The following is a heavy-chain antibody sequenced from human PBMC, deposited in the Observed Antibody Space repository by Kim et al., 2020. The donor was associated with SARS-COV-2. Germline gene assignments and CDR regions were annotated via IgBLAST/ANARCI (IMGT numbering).Heavy chain of an antibody. D-gene: IGHD3-10*01. CDR2: IYSGGST. CDR1: GFTVSSNY. CDR3: ARDGRSFRGVIIPGAFDI. V-gene: IGHV3-53*01. Sequence: GGSLRLSCAASGFTVSSNYMSWVRQAPGKGLEWVSVIYSGGSTYYADSVKGRFTISRDNSKNTLYLQMNSLRAEDTAVYYCARDGRSFRGVIIPGAFDIWGQGTMVTVSS. J-gene: IGHJ3*02.